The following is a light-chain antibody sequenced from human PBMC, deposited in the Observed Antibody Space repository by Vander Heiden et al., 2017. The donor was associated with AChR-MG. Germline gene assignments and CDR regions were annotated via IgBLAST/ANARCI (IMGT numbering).Light chain of an antibody. J-gene: IGLJ2*01. CDR1: NIGSKS. V-gene: IGLV3-21*04. CDR2: YDS. Sequence: SYVLTQPPSVSVAPGKTARITCGGHNIGSKSVHWYQQKPGQAPVLVIYYDSDRPSGIPERFSGSNSGNTATLTISRLEAGDEADYYCQVWDSSSDHPVFGGGTKLTVL. CDR3: QVWDSSSDHPV.